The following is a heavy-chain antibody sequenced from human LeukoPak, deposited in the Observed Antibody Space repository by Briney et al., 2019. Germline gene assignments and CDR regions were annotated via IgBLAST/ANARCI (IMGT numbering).Heavy chain of an antibody. CDR1: GFSFSRYE. Sequence: PGGSLRLSCATSGFSFSRYEMNWVRQAPGKGLEWVAYIDSRSSTIYYADSMKGRFTISRDNAKNSLYLQMKSLRVGDTAIYYCAREEYQVLLDWGQGILVTVAS. CDR3: AREEYQVLLD. V-gene: IGHV3-48*03. CDR2: IDSRSSTI. J-gene: IGHJ4*02. D-gene: IGHD2-15*01.